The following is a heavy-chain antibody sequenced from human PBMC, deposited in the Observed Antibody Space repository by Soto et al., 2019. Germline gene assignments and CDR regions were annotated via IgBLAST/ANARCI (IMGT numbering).Heavy chain of an antibody. V-gene: IGHV1-2*04. CDR1: GYTFTGYY. Sequence: ASVKVSCKASGYTFTGYYMHWVRQAPGQGLEWMGWINPNSGGTNYAQKFQGWGTMTRDTSISTAYMELSRLRSDDTAVYYCARDLRSGYSYGRGVYYYYGMDVWGQGTTVTVSS. D-gene: IGHD5-18*01. CDR3: ARDLRSGYSYGRGVYYYYGMDV. J-gene: IGHJ6*02. CDR2: INPNSGGT.